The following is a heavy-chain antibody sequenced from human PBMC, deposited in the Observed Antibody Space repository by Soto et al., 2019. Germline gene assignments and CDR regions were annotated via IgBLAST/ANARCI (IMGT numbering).Heavy chain of an antibody. D-gene: IGHD5-18*01. CDR2: IYSGGNT. J-gene: IGHJ2*01. V-gene: IGHV3-53*01. CDR3: ARGVTPDL. Sequence: PGGSLRLSCAASGFNFSGSYLTWVRRAQGKGLEWVSVIYSGGNTYCADSVKGRFIISRDDSKNTLSLQMNSLRVYDTAVYYCARGVTPDLWGRGTLVTVS. CDR1: GFNFSGSY.